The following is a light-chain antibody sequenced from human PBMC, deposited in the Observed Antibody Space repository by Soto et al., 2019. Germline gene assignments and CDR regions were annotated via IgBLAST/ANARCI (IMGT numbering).Light chain of an antibody. CDR3: QQYNTYWCT. CDR1: QSISTW. J-gene: IGKJ1*01. Sequence: QLTQSACTLSAYVGDSVTITWLASQSISTWLAWYQQKAGKAPKLLIYDASNLESGVPSRFSGSGSGTEFTLTISSLQADDFATYDCQQYNTYWCTFGQGTMVDI. V-gene: IGKV1-5*01. CDR2: DAS.